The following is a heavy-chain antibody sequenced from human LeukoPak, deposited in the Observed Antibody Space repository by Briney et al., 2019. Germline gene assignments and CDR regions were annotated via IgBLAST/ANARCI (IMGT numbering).Heavy chain of an antibody. D-gene: IGHD6-13*01. CDR1: GGSISSYY. J-gene: IGHJ4*02. Sequence: PSETLSLTCTVSGGSISSYYWSWIRQPAGKGLEWIGRIYTSGSTNYNPSLKSRVTISVDTSKNQFSLKLSSVTAADTAVYYCARVEKEYSSSWSTYWGQGTLVTVSS. V-gene: IGHV4-4*07. CDR3: ARVEKEYSSSWSTY. CDR2: IYTSGST.